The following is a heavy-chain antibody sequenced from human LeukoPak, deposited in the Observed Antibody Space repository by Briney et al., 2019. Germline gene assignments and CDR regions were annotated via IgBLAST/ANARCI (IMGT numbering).Heavy chain of an antibody. CDR1: GGSISSSDW. D-gene: IGHD3-10*01. CDR2: IYYSGST. V-gene: IGHV4-4*02. CDR3: ASSALWFGNGGWFDP. J-gene: IGHJ5*02. Sequence: SETLSLTCAVSGGSISSSDWWSWVRQPPGRGLEWIGYIYYSGSTNYNPSLKSRVTISVDTSKNQFSLKLSSVTAADTAVYYCASSALWFGNGGWFDPWGQGTLVTVSS.